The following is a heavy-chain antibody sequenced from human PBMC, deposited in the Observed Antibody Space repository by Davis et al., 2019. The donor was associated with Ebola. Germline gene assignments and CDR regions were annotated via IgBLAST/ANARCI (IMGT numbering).Heavy chain of an antibody. J-gene: IGHJ3*02. D-gene: IGHD3-22*01. Sequence: GESLKISCKGSGYSFTSYWIGWVRQMPGKGLEWMGIIYPGDSDTRYSPSFQGQVTISADKSISTAYLQWSSLKASDTAMYYCARIGYDSSGYLNHHSDAFDIWSQGTMVTVSS. CDR2: IYPGDSDT. CDR1: GYSFTSYW. CDR3: ARIGYDSSGYLNHHSDAFDI. V-gene: IGHV5-51*01.